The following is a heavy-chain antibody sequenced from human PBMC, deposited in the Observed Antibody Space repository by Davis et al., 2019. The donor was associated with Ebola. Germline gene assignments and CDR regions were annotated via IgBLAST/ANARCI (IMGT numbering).Heavy chain of an antibody. CDR1: GYTFTGYY. Sequence: ASVKVSCKASGYTFTGYYMHWVRQAPGQGLEWMGWINPNSGDTKFLQKFQGRVTLTRDTSIITAYMEMTRLRSDDTAVYYCARGPDYGDYIQYYFHFWGQGTLVTVSS. V-gene: IGHV1-2*02. J-gene: IGHJ4*02. CDR3: ARGPDYGDYIQYYFHF. D-gene: IGHD4-17*01. CDR2: INPNSGDT.